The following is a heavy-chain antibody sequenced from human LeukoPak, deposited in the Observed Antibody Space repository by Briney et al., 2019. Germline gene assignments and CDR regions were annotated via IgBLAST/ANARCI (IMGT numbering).Heavy chain of an antibody. D-gene: IGHD3-3*01. CDR3: ARAYYDFWSGYYGEPYYFDY. J-gene: IGHJ4*02. Sequence: GGSLRLSCAASGFTFSRHWMHWVRQVPGKGLEWVSRINNDGRTTSYADVVKGRFTISRDNAKNTLYLQMNSLRAEDTAVYYCARAYYDFWSGYYGEPYYFDYWGQGTLVTVSS. V-gene: IGHV3-74*01. CDR2: INNDGRTT. CDR1: GFTFSRHW.